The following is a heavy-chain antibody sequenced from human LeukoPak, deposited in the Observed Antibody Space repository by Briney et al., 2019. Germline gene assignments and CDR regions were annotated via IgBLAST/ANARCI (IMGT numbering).Heavy chain of an antibody. CDR3: AKDSIHSGYDHFDY. Sequence: PGRSLRLSCAASGFTFDDYAMHWVRQAPGKGLEWVSGISWNSGSIGYADSVKGRFTISRDNAKNSLYLQMNSLRAGDTALYYCAKDSIHSGYDHFDYWGQGTLVTVSS. J-gene: IGHJ4*02. CDR2: ISWNSGSI. D-gene: IGHD5-12*01. CDR1: GFTFDDYA. V-gene: IGHV3-9*01.